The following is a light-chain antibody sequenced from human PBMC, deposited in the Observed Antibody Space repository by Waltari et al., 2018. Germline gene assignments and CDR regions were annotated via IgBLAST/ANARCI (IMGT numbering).Light chain of an antibody. Sequence: SYELTQPPSVSVSPGQTANIPCSGDAFPRQFAYSYQQKPGQPPVLVIHKDTERPSGIPERFSGSSSGTTVTLTISGVQAEDAADYYCLSADSSGPYLYVFGTGTTVTVL. CDR1: AFPRQF. J-gene: IGLJ1*01. CDR2: KDT. CDR3: LSADSSGPYLYV. V-gene: IGLV3-25*03.